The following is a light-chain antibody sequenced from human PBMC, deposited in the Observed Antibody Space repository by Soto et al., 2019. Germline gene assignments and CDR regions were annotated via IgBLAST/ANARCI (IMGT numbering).Light chain of an antibody. J-gene: IGKJ1*01. CDR1: QSVSSN. CDR3: QQYNNWPTWT. V-gene: IGKV3-15*01. Sequence: EIVMTQSPATLSVSPGERATLSCRASQSVSSNLAWYQQKPGQAPRLLIYAASTRATGIPATFSGSGSGTEFTLTTSSLQSEDFVVYYCQQYNNWPTWTFGQGTKVEIK. CDR2: AAS.